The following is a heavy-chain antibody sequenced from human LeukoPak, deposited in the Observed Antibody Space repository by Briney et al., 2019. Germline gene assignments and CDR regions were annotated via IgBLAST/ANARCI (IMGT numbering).Heavy chain of an antibody. D-gene: IGHD3-10*01. CDR3: ARAPIIRVRGTTITLFMDV. CDR1: GYTFTGYY. CDR2: INPNSGGT. Sequence: ASVKVSCKASGYTFTGYYMHWVRQAPGQGLEWMGWINPNSGGTNYAQKFQGRVTMTRDTSISTAYMELSRLRSDDTAVYYCARAPIIRVRGTTITLFMDVWGKGTTVTISS. V-gene: IGHV1-2*02. J-gene: IGHJ6*03.